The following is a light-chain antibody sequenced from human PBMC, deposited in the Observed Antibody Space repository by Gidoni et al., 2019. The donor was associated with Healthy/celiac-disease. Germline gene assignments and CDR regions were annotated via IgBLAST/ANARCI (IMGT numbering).Light chain of an antibody. J-gene: IGLJ2*01. CDR2: EVS. Sequence: QSAPTQPASVSGSPGQSITISCTGTSSDVGGYNSVSWYQQHPGKAPKLMIYEVSNRPSGVANLFSGSKSGNTASLTISGLQAEDEADYYCSSYTSSSTLDVVFGGGTKLTVL. V-gene: IGLV2-14*01. CDR3: SSYTSSSTLDVV. CDR1: SSDVGGYNS.